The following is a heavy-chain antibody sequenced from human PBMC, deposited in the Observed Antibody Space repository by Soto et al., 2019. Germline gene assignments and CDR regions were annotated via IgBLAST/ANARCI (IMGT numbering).Heavy chain of an antibody. CDR2: IYYSGST. CDR1: CGSISSYY. D-gene: IGHD3-10*01. CDR3: ARTYGSGFFDMDV. V-gene: IGHV4-59*08. J-gene: IGHJ6*03. Sequence: SETLSLTCTVSCGSISSYYWSWIRQPPGKGLEWIGYIYYSGSTNYNPSLKSRVTISVDTSKNQFSLKLSSVTAADTAVYYCARTYGSGFFDMDVWGKGTTVTVSS.